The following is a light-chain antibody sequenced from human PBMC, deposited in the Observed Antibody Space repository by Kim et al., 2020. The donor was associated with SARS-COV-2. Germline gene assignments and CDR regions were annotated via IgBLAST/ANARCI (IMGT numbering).Light chain of an antibody. CDR2: DNS. CDR3: GTWDGSLSVGL. V-gene: IGLV1-51*01. Sequence: GQDVTISCSGSNSNIGRNHVAWYQQFAGTAPKLLIFDNSKRPSGIPDRFSGSRSGPSATLVITGLQTGDDADYYCGTWDGSLSVGLFGGGTQLTVL. J-gene: IGLJ2*01. CDR1: NSNIGRNH.